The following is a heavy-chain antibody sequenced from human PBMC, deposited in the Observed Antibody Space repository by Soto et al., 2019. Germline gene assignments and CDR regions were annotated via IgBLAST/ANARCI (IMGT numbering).Heavy chain of an antibody. CDR2: IYYSGST. CDR3: ARQRGAFWSGYYTSGPFDP. J-gene: IGHJ5*02. V-gene: IGHV4-59*08. D-gene: IGHD3-3*01. CDR1: GGSISSYY. Sequence: SETLSLTCTVSGGSISSYYWSWIRQPPGKGLEWIGYIYYSGSTNYNPSLKSRVTISVDTSKNQFSLKLSSVTAADTAVYYCARQRGAFWSGYYTSGPFDPWGQGTVVTVSS.